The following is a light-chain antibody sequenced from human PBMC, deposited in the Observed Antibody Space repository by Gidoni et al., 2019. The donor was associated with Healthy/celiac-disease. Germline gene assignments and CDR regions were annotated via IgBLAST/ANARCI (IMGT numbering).Light chain of an antibody. V-gene: IGKV1-39*01. CDR2: AAS. Sequence: DLQMIPSPSSLSASVGDRVTITCRASQSISSYLNWYQQKPGKAPKLLIYAASSLQSGVPSRFSGSGSGTDFTLTISSLQPEDFATYYCQQSYSTHTWTFGQGTKVEIK. CDR1: QSISSY. J-gene: IGKJ1*01. CDR3: QQSYSTHTWT.